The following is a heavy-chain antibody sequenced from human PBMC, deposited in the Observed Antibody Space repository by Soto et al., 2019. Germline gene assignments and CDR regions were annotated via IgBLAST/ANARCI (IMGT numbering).Heavy chain of an antibody. CDR1: GGSFSGYY. D-gene: IGHD3-3*01. Sequence: SETLSLTCAVYGGSFSGYYWSWIRQPPGKGLEWIGEINHSGSTNYNPSLKSRVTISVDTSKNQFSLKLSPVTAADTAVYYCARGLTIFGVVTPIPMDVWGQGTTVTVSS. CDR2: INHSGST. J-gene: IGHJ6*02. CDR3: ARGLTIFGVVTPIPMDV. V-gene: IGHV4-34*01.